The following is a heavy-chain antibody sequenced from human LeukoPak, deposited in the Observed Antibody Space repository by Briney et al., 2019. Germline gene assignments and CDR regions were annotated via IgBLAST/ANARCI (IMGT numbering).Heavy chain of an antibody. D-gene: IGHD4-23*01. V-gene: IGHV1-69*05. CDR1: VCTFSSYV. CDR3: ARDSDDYGGNFHYYYYTDV. J-gene: IGHJ6*03. CDR2: IIPIFGTA. Sequence: SVKVSCKASVCTFSSYVISWVRQAPGQGLEWMGRIIPIFGTANYAQKFQGRVTITTDESTSTAYMELSSLSSEDTAVYYCARDSDDYGGNFHYYYYTDVWGKGTTVTVSS.